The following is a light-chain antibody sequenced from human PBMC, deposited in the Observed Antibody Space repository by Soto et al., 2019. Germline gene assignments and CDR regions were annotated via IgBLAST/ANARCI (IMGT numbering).Light chain of an antibody. CDR1: QSVSSN. V-gene: IGKV3-15*01. Sequence: EIVMTHSPDTLTVSPGERATLSCRASQSVSSNLAWYQQKPGQAPRLLIYGASTRATGIPARFSGSGSGTEFTLTISSLQSEDFTVYYCQQYKNWPAITFGQGTRLE. CDR3: QQYKNWPAIT. J-gene: IGKJ5*01. CDR2: GAS.